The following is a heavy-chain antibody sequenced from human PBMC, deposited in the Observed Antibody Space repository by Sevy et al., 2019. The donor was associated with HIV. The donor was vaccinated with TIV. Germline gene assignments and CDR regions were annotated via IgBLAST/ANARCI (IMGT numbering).Heavy chain of an antibody. CDR3: ARDDVKDGELGDYYYYGMDV. CDR1: GFTFSDYY. D-gene: IGHD3-16*01. J-gene: IGHJ6*02. Sequence: GGSLRLSCAASGFTFSDYYMSWIRQAPGKGLQWISYISGSGDTIYYADSLKGRFTISRDNAKNSLYLQMNSLRAEDTAVYYCARDDVKDGELGDYYYYGMDVWGRGTTVTVSS. V-gene: IGHV3-11*01. CDR2: ISGSGDTI.